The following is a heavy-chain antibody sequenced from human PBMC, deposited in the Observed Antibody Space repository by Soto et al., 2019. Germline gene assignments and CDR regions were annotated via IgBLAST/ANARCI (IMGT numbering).Heavy chain of an antibody. CDR1: GGSISSSSYY. CDR2: IYYSGST. J-gene: IGHJ4*02. CDR3: SRPTPAISLSAH. V-gene: IGHV4-39*01. D-gene: IGHD2-15*01. Sequence: QLQLQESGPGLVKPSETLSLTCTVSGGSISSSSYYWGWIRQPPGKGLEWIGSIYYSGSTYYTPSPPIPIPLTAATSQNPFSLHLSSVTAPAPAVYSCSRPTPAISLSAHWGQGTLVTVSS.